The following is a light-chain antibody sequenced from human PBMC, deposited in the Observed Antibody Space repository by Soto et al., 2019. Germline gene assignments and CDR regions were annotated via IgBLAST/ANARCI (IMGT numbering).Light chain of an antibody. J-gene: IGKJ4*01. Sequence: AIRMTQSPSSLSASTGDRVTITCRASQGISSYLAWYQQKQGKAPKLLIYAASTLQSGVPSRFSGSGSGTDFTLTISCLQSEDFATYYCQQYDSYLLTFGGVTKVEIK. CDR1: QGISSY. V-gene: IGKV1-8*01. CDR3: QQYDSYLLT. CDR2: AAS.